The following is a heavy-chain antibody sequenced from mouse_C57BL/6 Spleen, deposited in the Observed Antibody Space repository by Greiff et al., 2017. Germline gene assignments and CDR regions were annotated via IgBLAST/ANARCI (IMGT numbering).Heavy chain of an antibody. CDR3: ARSYRSFAY. V-gene: IGHV5-17*01. CDR1: GFTFSDYG. Sequence: EVKLMESGGGLVKPGGSLKLSCAASGFTFSDYGMHWVRQAPEKGLEWVAYISSGSSTIYYADTVKGRFTIARDNAKNNLFLQMTSLRSEDTAMYYCARSYRSFAYWGQGTLVTVSA. CDR2: ISSGSSTI. D-gene: IGHD2-14*01. J-gene: IGHJ3*01.